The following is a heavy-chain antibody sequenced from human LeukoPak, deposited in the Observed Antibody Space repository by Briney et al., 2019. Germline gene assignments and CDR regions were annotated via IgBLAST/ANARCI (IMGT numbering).Heavy chain of an antibody. D-gene: IGHD1-26*01. J-gene: IGHJ4*02. Sequence: PGGSLRLSCAASGFTVSSNYMSWVRQAPGKGLEWVSVIYSGGSTYYADSVKGRFTISRDNSKNTLYLQMNSLRAEDTAVYYCAREGSGSYLFWVDYWGQGTLVTVSS. CDR1: GFTVSSNY. V-gene: IGHV3-53*05. CDR3: AREGSGSYLFWVDY. CDR2: IYSGGST.